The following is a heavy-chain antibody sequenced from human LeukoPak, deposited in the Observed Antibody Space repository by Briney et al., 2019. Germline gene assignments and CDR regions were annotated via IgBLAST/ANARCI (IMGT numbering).Heavy chain of an antibody. J-gene: IGHJ6*02. V-gene: IGHV1-2*04. CDR2: IHPNSGGT. CDR3: ANGGNRYLYYYYYGMDV. Sequence: ASVKVSCTASGYTFTGYYMHWVRQAPGQGLEWMGWIHPNSGGTNYAQKFQAWVTMTRDTSISTAYMELSRLRSDDTAVYYCANGGNRYLYYYYYGMDVWGQGTTVTVSS. CDR1: GYTFTGYY. D-gene: IGHD4-23*01.